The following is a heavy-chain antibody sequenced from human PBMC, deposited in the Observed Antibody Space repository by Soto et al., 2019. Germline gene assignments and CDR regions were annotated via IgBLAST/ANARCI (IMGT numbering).Heavy chain of an antibody. CDR3: ARGVRVSAYLDYYMDV. V-gene: IGHV1-18*01. Sequence: QVQLVQSGAEVKKPGASLKVSCKASGYTFSNFGVSWVRQAPGQGLEWIGWINPDNGDTNYGQKFQGRATMTTDTFTNTAYMEVRRLRSDDTAVYYCARGVRVSAYLDYYMDVWGEGTTVTVSS. D-gene: IGHD3-10*02. CDR2: INPDNGDT. J-gene: IGHJ6*03. CDR1: GYTFSNFG.